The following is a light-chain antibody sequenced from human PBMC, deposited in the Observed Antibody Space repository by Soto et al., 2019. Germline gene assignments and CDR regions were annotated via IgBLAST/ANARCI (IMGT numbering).Light chain of an antibody. CDR1: QAIDSW. V-gene: IGKV1-12*01. CDR3: QQLNNYPLT. CDR2: TGS. J-gene: IGKJ4*01. Sequence: DIQMTQSPSSVSASVGDRVTITCRASQAIDSWLAWYQQKPGEAPKLLIFTGSLLHSGVPPRFSGSVSGTDFTLTISSLQPEDFAAYYCQQLNNYPLTFGGGTKVDIK.